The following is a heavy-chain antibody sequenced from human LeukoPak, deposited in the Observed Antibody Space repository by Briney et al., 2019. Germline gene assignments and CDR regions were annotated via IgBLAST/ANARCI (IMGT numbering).Heavy chain of an antibody. CDR2: IYYSGST. D-gene: IGHD2-8*01. Sequence: SETLSLTCTVSGGSISSYYWSWIRQPPGKGLEWIGYIYYSGSTNYNPSLKSRVTISVDTSKNQFSLKLSSVTAADTAVYYCARDDGVAVFDPWGQGTLITVSS. J-gene: IGHJ5*02. V-gene: IGHV4-59*01. CDR3: ARDDGVAVFDP. CDR1: GGSISSYY.